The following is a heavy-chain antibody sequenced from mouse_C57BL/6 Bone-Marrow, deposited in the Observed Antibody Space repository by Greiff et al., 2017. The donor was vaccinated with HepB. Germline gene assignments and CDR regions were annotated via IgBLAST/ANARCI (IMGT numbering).Heavy chain of an antibody. Sequence: QVQLKQPGAELVKPGASVKMSCKASGYTFTSYWITWVKQRPGQGLEWIGDIYPGSVSTNYNEKFKSKATLTVDTSSSTAYMQLSSLTSEDSAVYYCARSFYYGSSFDYWGQGTTLTVSS. V-gene: IGHV1-55*01. D-gene: IGHD1-1*01. CDR3: ARSFYYGSSFDY. CDR2: IYPGSVST. CDR1: GYTFTSYW. J-gene: IGHJ2*01.